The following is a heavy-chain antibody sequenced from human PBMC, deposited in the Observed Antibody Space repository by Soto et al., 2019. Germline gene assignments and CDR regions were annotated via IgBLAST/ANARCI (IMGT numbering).Heavy chain of an antibody. J-gene: IGHJ4*02. CDR2: ISSSDSAI. V-gene: IGHV3-48*03. Sequence: EVQLVESGGGLLQAGGSLRLSCAASGFTFSSYEMNWVRQAPGKGLEWVSYISSSDSAIYYADSVKGRFTISRDNAKNSLYLQMNSLRAEDTAVYYCASLEMATMQGWGQGTLVTVSS. CDR1: GFTFSSYE. D-gene: IGHD3-3*01. CDR3: ASLEMATMQG.